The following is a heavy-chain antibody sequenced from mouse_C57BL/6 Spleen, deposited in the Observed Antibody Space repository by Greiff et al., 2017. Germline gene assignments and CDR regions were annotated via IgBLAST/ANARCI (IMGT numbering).Heavy chain of an antibody. V-gene: IGHV1-50*01. CDR1: GYTFNSYW. Sequence: VQLQQPGAELVKPGASVKLSCKASGYTFNSYWMQWVKQRPGQGLEWIGEIDPSDSYTNYNQKFKGKATLTVDTSSSTAYMQLSSLTSEDSAVYYCALITSGMDYWGQGTSVTVSS. J-gene: IGHJ4*01. D-gene: IGHD1-1*01. CDR2: IDPSDSYT. CDR3: ALITSGMDY.